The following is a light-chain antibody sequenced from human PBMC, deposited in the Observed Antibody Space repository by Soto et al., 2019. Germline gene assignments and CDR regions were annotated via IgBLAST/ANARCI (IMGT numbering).Light chain of an antibody. Sequence: QSVLTQPPSASGSPGQSVTISCTGTSSDDGGHDYVSWYQHHPGKAPKLIISEVSKRPSGVPDRFSGSKSVNTASLTVSGLQAEDEADYYCSSYAGSNKFVVFGGGTKLTVL. CDR2: EVS. CDR3: SSYAGSNKFVV. J-gene: IGLJ2*01. V-gene: IGLV2-8*01. CDR1: SSDDGGHDY.